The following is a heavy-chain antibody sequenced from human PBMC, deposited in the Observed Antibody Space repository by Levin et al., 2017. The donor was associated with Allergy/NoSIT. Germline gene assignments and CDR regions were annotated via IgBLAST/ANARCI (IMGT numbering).Heavy chain of an antibody. CDR3: AREYYDSSGSIDY. CDR1: GFTFSDYY. J-gene: IGHJ4*02. Sequence: GASVKVSCAASGFTFSDYYMSWIRQAPGKGLEWVSYISSSGGTIYYADSVKGRFTISRDNAKNSLYLQMNSLRAEDTAVYYCAREYYDSSGSIDYWGQGTLVTVSS. V-gene: IGHV3-11*01. D-gene: IGHD3-22*01. CDR2: ISSSGGTI.